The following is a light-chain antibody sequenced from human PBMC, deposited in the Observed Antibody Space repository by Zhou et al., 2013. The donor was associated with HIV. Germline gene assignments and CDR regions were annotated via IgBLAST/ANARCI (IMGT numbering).Light chain of an antibody. V-gene: IGLV1-51*02. J-gene: IGLJ1*01. Sequence: QSVVTQPPSVSAAPGQTVTISCSGRSSNVGKNYVSWYQQLPGTAPKLLIYENDKRPSGIPDRFSGSKSGTSATLGITGLQTGDEADYYCGTWDSSLSTYHVFGTGTKVTVL. CDR2: END. CDR3: GTWDSSLSTYHV. CDR1: SSNVGKNY.